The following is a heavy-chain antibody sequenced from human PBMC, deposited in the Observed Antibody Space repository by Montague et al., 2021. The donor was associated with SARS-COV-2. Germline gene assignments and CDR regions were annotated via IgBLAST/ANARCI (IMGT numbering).Heavy chain of an antibody. D-gene: IGHD4-23*01. J-gene: IGHJ4*02. CDR3: ATSEGFGGFSPLDD. Sequence: TLSLTCTVSGGSISANGYYWSWIRQHPGKGLEWIGNIYNSGSTNYSPSLKSRVSISPDTSKNQFSLNLRSVTAADTAVYYCATSEGFGGFSPLDDWGRGTLVTVSS. CDR2: IYNSGST. V-gene: IGHV4-31*03. CDR1: GGSISANGYY.